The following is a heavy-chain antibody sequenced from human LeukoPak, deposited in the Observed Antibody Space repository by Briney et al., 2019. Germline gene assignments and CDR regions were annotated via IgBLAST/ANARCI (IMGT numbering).Heavy chain of an antibody. D-gene: IGHD2-15*01. CDR2: IYYSGGT. CDR1: GGSISSGSYY. J-gene: IGHJ6*03. Sequence: TLSLTCTVSGGSISSGSYYWSWIRQHPGKGLEWIGYIYYSGGTYYNPSLKSRVTISVDTSKNQFSLKLSSVTAADTAVYYCARVRYCSGGSCYSPCYYYYMDVWGKGTTVTVSS. V-gene: IGHV4-31*03. CDR3: ARVRYCSGGSCYSPCYYYYMDV.